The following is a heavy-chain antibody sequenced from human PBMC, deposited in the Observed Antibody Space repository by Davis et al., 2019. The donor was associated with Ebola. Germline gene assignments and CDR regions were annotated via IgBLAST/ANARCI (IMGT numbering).Heavy chain of an antibody. D-gene: IGHD3-10*01. CDR2: ISSSRSYR. J-gene: IGHJ5*02. CDR1: GFTFSSYS. CDR3: ARDGWGSGSYSFDP. Sequence: PGGSLRLSCAASGFTFSSYSMNWVRQAPGKGLEWVSSISSSRSYRYYADSVKGRFTISRDNAKNSLYLQMNSLRAEDTAVYYCARDGWGSGSYSFDPWGQGTLVTVSS. V-gene: IGHV3-21*01.